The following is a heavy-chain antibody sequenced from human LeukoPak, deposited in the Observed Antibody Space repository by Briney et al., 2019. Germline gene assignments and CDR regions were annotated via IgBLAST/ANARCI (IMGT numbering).Heavy chain of an antibody. J-gene: IGHJ3*02. Sequence: GESLKISCKGSGYSFTSYWIGWVRQMPGKGLEWMGIIYPGDSDTRYSPSFQGQVTISADKSISTAYLQWSSLKASHTAMYYCARRYSWGGYAFDIWGQGTMVTVSS. V-gene: IGHV5-51*01. CDR1: GYSFTSYW. CDR2: IYPGDSDT. CDR3: ARRYSWGGYAFDI. D-gene: IGHD2-15*01.